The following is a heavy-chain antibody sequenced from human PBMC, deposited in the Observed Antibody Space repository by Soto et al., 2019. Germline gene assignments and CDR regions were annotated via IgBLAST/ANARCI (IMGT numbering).Heavy chain of an antibody. Sequence: QVQLVESGGGVVQPGRSLRLSCAASGFTFSSYGMHWVRQAPGKGLEWVAVIWYDGSNKYYADSVKGRFTISRDNSKNTLYLQMNSLRAEDTAVYSCARDYSSSWYFDYWGQGTLVTVSS. CDR3: ARDYSSSWYFDY. CDR1: GFTFSSYG. D-gene: IGHD6-13*01. J-gene: IGHJ4*02. V-gene: IGHV3-33*01. CDR2: IWYDGSNK.